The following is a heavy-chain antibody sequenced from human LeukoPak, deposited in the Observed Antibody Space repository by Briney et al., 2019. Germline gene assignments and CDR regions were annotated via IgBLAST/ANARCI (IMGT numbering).Heavy chain of an antibody. CDR2: MNPNSGNT. V-gene: IGHV1-8*01. CDR3: ARGSLTNSRSFDY. J-gene: IGHJ4*02. D-gene: IGHD1/OR15-1a*01. CDR1: GYTFTSYD. Sequence: GASVKVSCKASGYTFTSYDINWVRQAPGQGLEWMAWMNPNSGNTGYAQKFQGRVTMTRHTSISTAYMELSSLRSEDTAVYYCARGSLTNSRSFDYWGQGTLVTVSS.